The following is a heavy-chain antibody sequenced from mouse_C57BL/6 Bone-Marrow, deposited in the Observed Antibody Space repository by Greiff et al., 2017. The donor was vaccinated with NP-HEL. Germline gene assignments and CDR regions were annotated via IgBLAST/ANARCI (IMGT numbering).Heavy chain of an antibody. CDR1: GFTFSDYY. CDR2: ISNGGGST. Sequence: EVKLMESGGGLVQPGGSLKLSCAASGFTFSDYYMYWVRQTPEKRLEWVAYISNGGGSTYYPDTVKGRFTISRDNAKNTLYLQMSRLKSEDTAMYYCARQDTTVVGYFDYWGQGTTLTVSS. V-gene: IGHV5-12*01. J-gene: IGHJ2*01. D-gene: IGHD1-1*01. CDR3: ARQDTTVVGYFDY.